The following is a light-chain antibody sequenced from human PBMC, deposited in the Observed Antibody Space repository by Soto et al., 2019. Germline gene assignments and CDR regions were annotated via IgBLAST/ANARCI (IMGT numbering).Light chain of an antibody. V-gene: IGLV1-44*01. CDR2: RDN. CDR1: SSDIGSNP. CDR3: SSYAGYSNLV. Sequence: QSVLTQPPSASGTPGQRVAISCSGGSSDIGSNPVNWYLHLPGAAPKLLIYRDNQRPSGVPDRFSGSKSGTSASLTVSGLQAEDEADYYCSSYAGYSNLVFGGGTKLTVL. J-gene: IGLJ2*01.